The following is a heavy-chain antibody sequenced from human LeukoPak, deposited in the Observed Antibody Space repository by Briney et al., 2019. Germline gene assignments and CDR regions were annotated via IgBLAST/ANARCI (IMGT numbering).Heavy chain of an antibody. CDR3: ARNAGADGDYARD. V-gene: IGHV1-2*04. J-gene: IGHJ4*02. Sequence: ASVTVSGKDSGYTFTGYNMHWECHAPAQGHEWMGWINPKSGGINYAQKFQGWVTMTRDTSISTAYMELSKLRSDDTAVYYRARNAGADGDYARDWGQGTLVTVSS. CDR2: INPKSGGI. CDR1: GYTFTGYN. D-gene: IGHD4-17*01.